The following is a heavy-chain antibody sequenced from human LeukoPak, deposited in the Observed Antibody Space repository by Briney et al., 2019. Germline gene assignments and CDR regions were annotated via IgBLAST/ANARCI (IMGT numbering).Heavy chain of an antibody. CDR2: IKQDGSEK. J-gene: IGHJ6*03. V-gene: IGHV3-7*01. CDR3: ARDALRQLVYYYYYMDV. CDR1: GFTFSSYG. D-gene: IGHD6-13*01. Sequence: GGSLRLSCAASGFTFSSYGMSWVRQAPGKGLEWVANIKQDGSEKYYVDSVKGRFTISRDNAKNSLYLQMNSLRAEDTAVYYCARDALRQLVYYYYYMDVWGKGTTVTISS.